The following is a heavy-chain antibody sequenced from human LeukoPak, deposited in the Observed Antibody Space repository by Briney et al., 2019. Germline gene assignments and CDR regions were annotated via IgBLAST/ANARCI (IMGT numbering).Heavy chain of an antibody. Sequence: SETLSLTCTVSGGSISSSSYYWGWIRQPPGKGLEWIGPIYYSGSTYYNPSLKSRVTISVDTSKNQCSLKLSSVTAADTAVYYCARLGVAAYAFDIWGQGTMVTVSS. CDR1: GGSISSSSYY. V-gene: IGHV4-39*01. J-gene: IGHJ3*02. CDR2: IYYSGST. CDR3: ARLGVAAYAFDI. D-gene: IGHD2-15*01.